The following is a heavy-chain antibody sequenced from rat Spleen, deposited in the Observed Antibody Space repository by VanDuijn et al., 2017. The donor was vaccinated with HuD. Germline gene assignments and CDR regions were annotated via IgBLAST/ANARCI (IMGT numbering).Heavy chain of an antibody. J-gene: IGHJ4*01. Sequence: EVQLVESDGGLVQPGKSLKLSCAASGFTFSDYYMAWVRQAPTKGLEWVATISSDGGRNYYRDSVKGRFTISRDNAKSSLYLQMDSLRSEDTATYYCTRGGNYALDAWGQGASVTVSS. D-gene: IGHD1-11*01. CDR3: TRGGNYALDA. CDR1: GFTFSDYY. CDR2: ISSDGGRN. V-gene: IGHV5-20*01.